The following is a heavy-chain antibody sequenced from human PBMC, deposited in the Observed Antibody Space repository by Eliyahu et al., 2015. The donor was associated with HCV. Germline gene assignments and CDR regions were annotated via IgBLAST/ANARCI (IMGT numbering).Heavy chain of an antibody. CDR1: GFTFXXYA. J-gene: IGHJ4*02. CDR2: ISDSGGRT. D-gene: IGHD5-18*01. V-gene: IGHV3-23*01. CDR3: AKNGEVGEYNYGFDC. Sequence: QLLESGGGLVXPGGSLRLSCXASGFTFXXYAXXWVRQAPGXGLEWVSSISDSGGRTYYTDSMKGRFTISRDNSKNTLYLQMSSLRAEDTAVYYCAKNGEVGEYNYGFDCWGQGTLVSVSS.